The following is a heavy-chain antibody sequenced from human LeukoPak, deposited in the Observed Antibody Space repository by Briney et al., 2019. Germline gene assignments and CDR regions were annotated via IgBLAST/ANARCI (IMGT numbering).Heavy chain of an antibody. CDR2: INPSGGST. V-gene: IGHV1-46*01. J-gene: IGHJ4*02. Sequence: ASVKVSCKASGYTFTDYYLHWVRQAPGQGLEWMGIINPSGGSTSYAQKFQGRVTMTRDTSTSTVYMELSSLRSEDTAVYYCAREDSSGWYVFDYWGQGTLVTVSS. CDR1: GYTFTDYY. D-gene: IGHD6-19*01. CDR3: AREDSSGWYVFDY.